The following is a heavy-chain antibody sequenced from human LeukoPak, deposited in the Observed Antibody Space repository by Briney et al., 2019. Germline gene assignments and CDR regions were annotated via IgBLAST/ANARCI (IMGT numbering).Heavy chain of an antibody. V-gene: IGHV3-23*01. D-gene: IGHD3-16*01. CDR1: GFTFSRHP. Sequence: PGGSLRLSCAASGFTFSRHPMSWVRQAPGKGLEWVSAISGSGGNTYYADSVKGRFTISRDNSKNTLYLQMNSLRAEDTAVYYCAKGGPTGEYDYPLDYWGQGTLVTVSS. CDR3: AKGGPTGEYDYPLDY. J-gene: IGHJ4*02. CDR2: ISGSGGNT.